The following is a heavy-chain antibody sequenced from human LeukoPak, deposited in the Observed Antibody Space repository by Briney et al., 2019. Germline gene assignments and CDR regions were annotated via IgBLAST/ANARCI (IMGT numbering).Heavy chain of an antibody. CDR1: GFTFSSYS. Sequence: GGSLRLSCAASGFTFSSYSMNWVRQAPGKGLEWVAVISYDGSNKYYADSVKGRFTISRDNSKNTLYLQMNSLRAEDTAVYYCAREGRRVRGVMDYWGQGTLVTVSS. CDR3: AREGRRVRGVMDY. V-gene: IGHV3-30*03. D-gene: IGHD3-10*01. CDR2: ISYDGSNK. J-gene: IGHJ4*02.